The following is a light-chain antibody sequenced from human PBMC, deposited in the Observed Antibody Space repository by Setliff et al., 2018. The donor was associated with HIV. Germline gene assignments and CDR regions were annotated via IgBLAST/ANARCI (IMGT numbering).Light chain of an antibody. CDR1: SSDIGAYNY. Sequence: QSVLTQAASVSGSPGQSITISCTGTSSDIGAYNYVSWYQQHPGKAPKLLIYDVGKRPSGVSDRFSGSKSGNTASLAISGLQAEDEADYYCCSYVGASIYVFGTGTKVTVL. V-gene: IGLV2-14*03. J-gene: IGLJ1*01. CDR2: DVG. CDR3: CSYVGASIYV.